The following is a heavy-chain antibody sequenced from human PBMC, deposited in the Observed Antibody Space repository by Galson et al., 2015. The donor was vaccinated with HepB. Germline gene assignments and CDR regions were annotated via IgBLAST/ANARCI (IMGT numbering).Heavy chain of an antibody. CDR3: SRVEYSSSWYQDY. CDR1: GFTFSSYS. J-gene: IGHJ4*02. D-gene: IGHD6-13*01. V-gene: IGHV3-21*01. Sequence: SLRLSCAASGFTFSSYSMNWVRQAPGTGLERVSSITTSSSYIYYADSVKGRFTISRDNAKNSLYLQMNSRRAEDTAVYYWSRVEYSSSWYQDYWGQGTLVTVSS. CDR2: ITTSSSYI.